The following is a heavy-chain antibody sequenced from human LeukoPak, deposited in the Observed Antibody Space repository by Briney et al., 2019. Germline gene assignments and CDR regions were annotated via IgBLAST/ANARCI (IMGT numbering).Heavy chain of an antibody. CDR1: GGSTGGGDYSISSGGYY. J-gene: IGHJ5*01. D-gene: IGHD3-22*01. Sequence: SETLSLTCSVSGGSTGGGDYSISSGGYYWSWVRQPPGKGLEWIGSIYYSGSTYYNPSLKSRVTISVDTSKNQFSLKLSSVTAADTAVYYCAREQIPYYYDLSGCYDSWGQGTLVTVSS. CDR2: IYYSGST. CDR3: AREQIPYYYDLSGCYDS. V-gene: IGHV4-39*07.